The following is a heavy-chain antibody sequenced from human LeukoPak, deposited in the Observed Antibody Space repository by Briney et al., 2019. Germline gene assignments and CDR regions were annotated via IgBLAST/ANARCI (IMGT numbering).Heavy chain of an antibody. CDR2: INPNSGGT. CDR3: ARADTQGMYYYYYYMDV. CDR1: GYTFTGYY. Sequence: VASVAVSCKASGYTFTGYYMHWVRQAPGQGLEWMGWINPNSGGTNYAQKFQGRVTMTRDTSISTAYMELSRLRSDDTAVYYCARADTQGMYYYYYYMDVWGKGTTVTVSS. V-gene: IGHV1-2*02. J-gene: IGHJ6*03.